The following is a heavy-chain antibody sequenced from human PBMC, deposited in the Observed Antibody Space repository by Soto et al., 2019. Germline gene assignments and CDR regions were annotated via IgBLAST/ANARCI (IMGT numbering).Heavy chain of an antibody. J-gene: IGHJ4*02. CDR3: AKDRGISGSPALDY. Sequence: GGSLRLSCAASGFTFSSYGMHWVRQAPGKGLEWVAVISYDGSNKYYADSVKGRFTISRDNSKNTLYLQMNSLRAEDTAVYYCAKDRGISGSPALDYWGQGTLVTVSS. D-gene: IGHD1-26*01. CDR2: ISYDGSNK. CDR1: GFTFSSYG. V-gene: IGHV3-30*18.